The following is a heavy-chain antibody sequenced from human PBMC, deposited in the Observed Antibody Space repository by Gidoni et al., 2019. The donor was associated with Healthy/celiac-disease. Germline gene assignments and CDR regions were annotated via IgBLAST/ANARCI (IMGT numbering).Heavy chain of an antibody. V-gene: IGHV3-7*04. CDR3: ARDGYCSGGSCYPLADYYYGMDV. CDR1: GFTFSSYW. D-gene: IGHD2-15*01. Sequence: EVQLVESGGGLVQPGGSLRLSCAASGFTFSSYWTSWVRQAPGKGLEWVANIKQDGREKYYVDSVKGRFTISRDNAKNSLYLQMNSLRAEDTAVYYCARDGYCSGGSCYPLADYYYGMDVWGQGTTVTVSS. J-gene: IGHJ6*02. CDR2: IKQDGREK.